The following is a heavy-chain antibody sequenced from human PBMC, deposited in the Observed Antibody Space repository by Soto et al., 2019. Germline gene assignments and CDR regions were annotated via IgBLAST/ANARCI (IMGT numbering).Heavy chain of an antibody. D-gene: IGHD3-10*01. Sequence: GGSLRLSCAASGLTFSSYAMSWVRQAPGKGLEWVSTISGGGDNTYYADSVRGRFTISRHNSKITMYLQMNSLRAEDTAVYYCAKGLWYGELLYRLAFDIWGQGTMVTVSS. CDR3: AKGLWYGELLYRLAFDI. CDR2: ISGGGDNT. J-gene: IGHJ3*02. CDR1: GLTFSSYA. V-gene: IGHV3-23*01.